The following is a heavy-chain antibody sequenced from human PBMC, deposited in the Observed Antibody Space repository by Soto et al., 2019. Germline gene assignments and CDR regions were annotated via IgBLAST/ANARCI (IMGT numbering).Heavy chain of an antibody. Sequence: ASVKVSCKASGYTFTSYAMHWVRQAPGQRLEWMGWINAGNGNTKYSQKFQGRVTITRDTSASTAYMELSGLRSEDTAVYYCARERRAMVFIPKPAEDYYMDVWGKGTTVTVSS. V-gene: IGHV1-3*01. CDR2: INAGNGNT. J-gene: IGHJ6*03. CDR3: ARERRAMVFIPKPAEDYYMDV. D-gene: IGHD5-18*01. CDR1: GYTFTSYA.